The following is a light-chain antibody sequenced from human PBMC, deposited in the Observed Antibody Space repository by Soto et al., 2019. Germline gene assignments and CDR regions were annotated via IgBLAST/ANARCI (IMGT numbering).Light chain of an antibody. J-gene: IGKJ3*01. CDR3: QQYDDLPGT. CDR2: DAS. CDR1: QDISNY. V-gene: IGKV1-33*01. Sequence: DIQMTQSPSSLSASAGDRVTITCQASQDISNYLNWYQQRPGKAPKLLIYDASNLETGVASRFSGSGSGTNFTFTISTLQPEDIATYYCQQYDDLPGTFGPGTKVDIK.